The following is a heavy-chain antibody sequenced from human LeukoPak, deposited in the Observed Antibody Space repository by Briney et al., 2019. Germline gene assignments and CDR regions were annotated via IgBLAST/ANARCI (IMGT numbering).Heavy chain of an antibody. Sequence: SETLSLTCAVSGGSISSGGYSWSWIRQPPGKGLQWIGYIYHSGSTYYNPSLKGRVTISVDRSKNQFSLKLSSVTAADTAVYYCARGHYDSTSYFDYWGQGTLVTVSS. J-gene: IGHJ4*02. D-gene: IGHD3-22*01. V-gene: IGHV4-30-2*01. CDR3: ARGHYDSTSYFDY. CDR2: IYHSGST. CDR1: GGSISSGGYS.